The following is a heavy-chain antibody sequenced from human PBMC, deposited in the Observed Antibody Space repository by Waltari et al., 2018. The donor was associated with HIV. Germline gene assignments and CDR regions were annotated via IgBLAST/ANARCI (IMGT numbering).Heavy chain of an antibody. Sequence: QVQLVESGGGVVQPGRSLRLSCAASGFPFTSSTIHWVRQAPGKGLEWVAVISNDGNNKYYAESGKGRFTISRDNSKNTLYLQMNSLRVEDTALYYCAREGEGTWEWHAFDVWGQETMVTVSS. CDR1: GFPFTSST. J-gene: IGHJ3*01. CDR3: AREGEGTWEWHAFDV. CDR2: ISNDGNNK. V-gene: IGHV3-30-3*01. D-gene: IGHD1-26*01.